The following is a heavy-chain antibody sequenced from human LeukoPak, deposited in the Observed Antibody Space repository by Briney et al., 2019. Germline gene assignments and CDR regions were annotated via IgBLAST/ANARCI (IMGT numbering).Heavy chain of an antibody. D-gene: IGHD3-10*01. CDR3: ARAYGSGSYYYYGMDV. V-gene: IGHV4-4*02. Sequence: SGTLSLTCAVSGGSISSSNWWSWVRQPPGKGLEWIGEIYHSGSTNYNPSLKSRVTISVDKSKNQFSLKLSSVTAADTAVYYCARAYGSGSYYYYGMDVWGQGTTVTVSS. J-gene: IGHJ6*02. CDR2: IYHSGST. CDR1: GGSISSSNW.